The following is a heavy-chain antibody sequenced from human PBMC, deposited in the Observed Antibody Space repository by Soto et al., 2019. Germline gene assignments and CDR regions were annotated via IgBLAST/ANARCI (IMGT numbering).Heavy chain of an antibody. D-gene: IGHD3-3*01. J-gene: IGHJ6*02. CDR2: INPNSGGT. Sequence: QVQLVQSGAEVKKPGASVKVSCKASGYTFTGYYMHWVRQAPGQGLEWMGWINPNSGGTSYAQKFQGRVTMTRATSISTAYMELSRLRSDDTAVYYCARHHYDVWSTRRDYGMDVWCQGTTVTVSS. CDR1: GYTFTGYY. V-gene: IGHV1-2*02. CDR3: ARHHYDVWSTRRDYGMDV.